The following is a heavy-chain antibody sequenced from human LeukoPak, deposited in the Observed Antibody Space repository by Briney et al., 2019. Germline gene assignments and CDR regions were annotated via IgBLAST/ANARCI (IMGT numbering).Heavy chain of an antibody. CDR2: IYYSGST. V-gene: IGHV4-39*01. CDR3: ARATMVRGVPFEY. Sequence: PSETLSLTCTVSGGSISSSSYYWGWSRQPPGKGLEWIGSIYYSGSTYYNPSLKSRVTISVDTSKNQFSLKLSSVTAADSAVYYCARATMVRGVPFEYWGQGTLVTVSS. J-gene: IGHJ4*02. CDR1: GGSISSSSYY. D-gene: IGHD3-10*01.